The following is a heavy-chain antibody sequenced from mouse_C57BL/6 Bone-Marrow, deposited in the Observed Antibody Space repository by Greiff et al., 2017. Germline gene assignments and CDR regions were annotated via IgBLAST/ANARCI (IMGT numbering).Heavy chain of an antibody. CDR1: GYTFTSYG. CDR2: IYPRSGNT. Sequence: QVQLQQSGAELARPGASVKLSCKASGYTFTSYGISWVKQRTGQGLEWIGEIYPRSGNTYYNEKFKGKATLTADKSSSTAYMGLRSLTSEDSAVYFWASSDWYVDVWCTGTTVTVSS. V-gene: IGHV1-81*01. J-gene: IGHJ1*03. CDR3: ASSDWYVDV.